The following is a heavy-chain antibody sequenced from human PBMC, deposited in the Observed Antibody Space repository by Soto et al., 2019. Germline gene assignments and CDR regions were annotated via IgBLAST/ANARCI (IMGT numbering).Heavy chain of an antibody. Sequence: EVQLVVSGGGLIQPGGSLRLSCAASGFIVSSHYMTWVRQAPGKGLEWVSVISSGDDTYYADSMKGRFTISRDNSKNEVYLQMDNLRVEDTAVYYCARHSSPGGMDVWGQGTTVTVSS. D-gene: IGHD6-13*01. CDR2: ISSGDDT. V-gene: IGHV3-53*01. CDR1: GFIVSSHY. CDR3: ARHSSPGGMDV. J-gene: IGHJ6*02.